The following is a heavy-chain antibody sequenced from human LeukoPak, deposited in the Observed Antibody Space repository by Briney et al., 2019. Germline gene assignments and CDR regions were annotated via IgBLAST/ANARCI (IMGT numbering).Heavy chain of an antibody. D-gene: IGHD3-22*01. J-gene: IGHJ4*02. Sequence: GGSLRLSCAASGFTVSSNYMSWVRQAPGKGLEWVSVIYSGGSTYYADSGKGRFTISRDNSKNTLYLQMNSLRAEDTAVYYCARDGHYDSASDYWGQGTLVTVSS. CDR1: GFTVSSNY. V-gene: IGHV3-53*01. CDR2: IYSGGST. CDR3: ARDGHYDSASDY.